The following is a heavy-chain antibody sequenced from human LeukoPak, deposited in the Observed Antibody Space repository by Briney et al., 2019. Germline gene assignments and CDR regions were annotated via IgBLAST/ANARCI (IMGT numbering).Heavy chain of an antibody. CDR1: GGSISSGSYY. CDR3: ARGRGYDGLGV. Sequence: SETLSLTCTVSGGSISSGSYYWSWIRQRPGKGLEWIGYISYSGSTYYNPSLKSRVTISVDTSKNQFSLRLSSVTAADTAVYYCARGRGYDGLGVWGQGTTVTVSS. V-gene: IGHV4-31*03. CDR2: ISYSGST. D-gene: IGHD5-12*01. J-gene: IGHJ6*02.